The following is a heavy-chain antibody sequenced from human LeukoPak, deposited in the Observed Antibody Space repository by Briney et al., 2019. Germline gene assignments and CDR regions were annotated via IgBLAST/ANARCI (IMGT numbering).Heavy chain of an antibody. V-gene: IGHV1-2*02. J-gene: IGHJ4*02. D-gene: IGHD2-15*01. CDR1: GYTFTGYY. CDR2: INPNSGGT. CDR3: ARSGYCSGGSCYGEGYFDY. Sequence: ASVTVSCKASGYTFTGYYMHWVRQAPGQGLEWMGWINPNSGGTNYAQKFQGRVTMTRDTSISTAYMELSRLRSDDTAVYYCARSGYCSGGSCYGEGYFDYWGQGTLVTVSS.